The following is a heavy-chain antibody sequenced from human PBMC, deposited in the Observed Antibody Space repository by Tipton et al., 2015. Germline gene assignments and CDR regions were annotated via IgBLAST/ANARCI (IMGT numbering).Heavy chain of an antibody. CDR2: ISHGGNT. D-gene: IGHD5-24*01. J-gene: IGHJ2*01. CDR1: AYSISTDYY. CDR3: ARLDLRDGSNWIAGDL. V-gene: IGHV4-38-2*01. Sequence: GLVKPSETLSLTCAVSAYSISTDYYWVWIRQPPGKGLEWIGTISHGGNTFYNPSLKSRVTISADTSKNQFSLRLSSVTAADTAFYFCARLDLRDGSNWIAGDLWGRGTLVTVSS.